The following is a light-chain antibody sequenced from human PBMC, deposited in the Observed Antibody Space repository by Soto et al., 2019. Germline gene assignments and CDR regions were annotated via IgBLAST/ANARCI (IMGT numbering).Light chain of an antibody. J-gene: IGLJ3*02. CDR2: DTS. CDR3: LLPDSDGWV. CDR1: TGAVTSGHF. V-gene: IGLV7-46*01. Sequence: QAVVTQEPSLTVSPGGTVTLTCGSSTGAVTSGHFPYWFQQKPGQAPRTLIYDTSNKQSWTPARFSGSLLGGKAALTLSGAQPEDEAEYYCLLPDSDGWVFGGGTKLTVL.